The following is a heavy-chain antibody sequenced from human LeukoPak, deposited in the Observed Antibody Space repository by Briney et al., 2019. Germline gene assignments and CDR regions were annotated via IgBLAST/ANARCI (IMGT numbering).Heavy chain of an antibody. CDR2: IYTSGST. Sequence: SETLSLTCTVSGGSISSYYWSWIRQPAGKGLEWIGRIYTSGSTNYNPSLKSRVTMSVDTSKNQFSLKLSSVTAADTAVYYCARIPYDSSGYYFVRLDAFDIWGQGTMVTVSS. J-gene: IGHJ3*02. D-gene: IGHD3-22*01. CDR1: GGSISSYY. V-gene: IGHV4-4*07. CDR3: ARIPYDSSGYYFVRLDAFDI.